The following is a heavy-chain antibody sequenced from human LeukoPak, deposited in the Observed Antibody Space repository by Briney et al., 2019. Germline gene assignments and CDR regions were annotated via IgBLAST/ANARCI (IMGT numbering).Heavy chain of an antibody. CDR2: INSDGTTT. CDR3: ATLFPGD. Sequence: GGSLRLSCAASGFTFSSYWLHWVRQAPGKGLVWVSRINSDGTTTTYADSVKGRFSISRDNAKSTLYLQMNSLRAEDTAVYYCATLFPGDWGQGTLVTVSS. D-gene: IGHD2-15*01. CDR1: GFTFSSYW. J-gene: IGHJ4*02. V-gene: IGHV3-74*01.